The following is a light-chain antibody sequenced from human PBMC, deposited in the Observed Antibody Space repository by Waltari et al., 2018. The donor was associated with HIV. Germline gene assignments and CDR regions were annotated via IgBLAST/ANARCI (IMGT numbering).Light chain of an antibody. Sequence: QSALTQPASVSGSPGQSITISCTGISCDVDYSNYECWYQQHPGKAPKLMIYDVTHRPSGVSNRFSGSKSGNTASLTISGLQAEDEADYYCSSYTSSSWVFGGGTKLTVL. V-gene: IGLV2-14*03. J-gene: IGLJ3*02. CDR3: SSYTSSSWV. CDR2: DVT. CDR1: SCDVDYSNY.